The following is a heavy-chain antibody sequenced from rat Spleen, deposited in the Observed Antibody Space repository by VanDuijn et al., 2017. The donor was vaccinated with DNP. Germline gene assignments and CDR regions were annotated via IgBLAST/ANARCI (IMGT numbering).Heavy chain of an antibody. Sequence: EVQLVESGGGLVQPGRSLKLSCTASGFTFSDYYMAWVRQAPTKGLEWVAYLTYDGGNTYYRDSVKGRFTISRDNAKSTLYLHMNSLRSEDMATYYCARVQLGYYALDAWGQGTSVTVSS. CDR3: ARVQLGYYALDA. D-gene: IGHD5-1*01. CDR1: GFTFSDYY. V-gene: IGHV5-22*01. J-gene: IGHJ4*01. CDR2: LTYDGGNT.